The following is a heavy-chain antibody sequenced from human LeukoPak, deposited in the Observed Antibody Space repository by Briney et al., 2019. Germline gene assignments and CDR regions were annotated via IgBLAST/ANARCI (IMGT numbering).Heavy chain of an antibody. V-gene: IGHV3-23*01. J-gene: IGHJ4*02. CDR1: GFSFSSYA. CDR2: ISGSGDNT. CDR3: AKDPRFTYGV. Sequence: GGSLRLSCAASGFSFSSYAMNWVRQAPGKGLEWVSIISGSGDNTYYADSVKGRFTISRDNSKNTLFLQMNSLRAEETAVYYCAKDPRFTYGVWGQGTLVTVSS. D-gene: IGHD5-18*01.